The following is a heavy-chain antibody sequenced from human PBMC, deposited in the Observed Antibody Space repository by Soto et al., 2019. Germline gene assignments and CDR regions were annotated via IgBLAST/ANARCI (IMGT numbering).Heavy chain of an antibody. D-gene: IGHD3-3*01. CDR3: ARDERYYDFLIGFFPPPRGIEF. CDR1: GYTFTSYY. CDR2: INPSGGST. Sequence: ASVKVSCKASGYTFTSYYMHWVRQAPGQGLEWMGIINPSGGSTSYAQKFQGRVTMTRDTSTSTVYMELSSLRSEDTAVYYCARDERYYDFLIGFFPPPRGIEFRGQGTTVTVSS. J-gene: IGHJ6*02. V-gene: IGHV1-46*01.